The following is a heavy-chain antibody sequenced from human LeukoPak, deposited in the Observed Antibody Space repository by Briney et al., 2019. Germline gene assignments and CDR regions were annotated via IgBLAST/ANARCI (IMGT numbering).Heavy chain of an antibody. V-gene: IGHV4-61*08. CDR3: ARGQWQRIDY. J-gene: IGHJ4*02. D-gene: IGHD6-19*01. Sequence: SETLSLTCTVSGGSISSGDYYWSWIRQPPGEGLEWIGYIYYSGSTNYNPSLKSRVTISVDTSKNQFSLKLSSVTAADTAVYYCARGQWQRIDYWGQGTLVTVSS. CDR2: IYYSGST. CDR1: GGSISSGDYY.